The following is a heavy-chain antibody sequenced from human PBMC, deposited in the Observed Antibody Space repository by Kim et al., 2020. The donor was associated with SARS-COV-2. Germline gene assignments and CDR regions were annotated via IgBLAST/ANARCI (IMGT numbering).Heavy chain of an antibody. J-gene: IGHJ6*02. D-gene: IGHD5-12*01. V-gene: IGHV3-23*01. Sequence: GGSLRLSCAASGFTFSSYAMSWVRQAPGKGLEWVSAICCNGGSTYYADSVKGRFTISRDNSKNTLYLQMNSLRAEDTAVYYCAKLGRGCYDPSYYYYGMNVWGQGTTVTVSS. CDR3: AKLGRGCYDPSYYYYGMNV. CDR1: GFTFSSYA. CDR2: ICCNGGST.